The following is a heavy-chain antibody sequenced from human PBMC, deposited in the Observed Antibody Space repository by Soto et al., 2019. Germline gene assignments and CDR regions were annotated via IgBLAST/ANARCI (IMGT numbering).Heavy chain of an antibody. CDR2: IYYSGST. D-gene: IGHD5-12*01. Sequence: SETLSLTCTVSGGSISTGDYYWRWIRQPPGKGLAWLGYIYYSGSTYYNPSLKGRVTISVDTSQNHLSLQLSSVTAADTAAYYCSRCDSGYSYLRWFDAWGQGTLVTVSS. CDR3: SRCDSGYSYLRWFDA. CDR1: GGSISTGDYY. J-gene: IGHJ5*02. V-gene: IGHV4-30-4*01.